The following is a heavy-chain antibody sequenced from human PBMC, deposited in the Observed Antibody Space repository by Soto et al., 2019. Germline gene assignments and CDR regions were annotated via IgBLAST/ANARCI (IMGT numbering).Heavy chain of an antibody. V-gene: IGHV3-33*01. CDR3: ARDGGGWSRYFQH. J-gene: IGHJ1*01. CDR1: GFTFSSYG. D-gene: IGHD6-19*01. CDR2: IRYDGSNK. Sequence: QVQLVESGGGVVQPGRSLRLSCAASGFTFSSYGMHWVRQAPGKGLEWVAVIRYDGSNKYYADSVKGRSTIPRDNSKNTLYLQMNSLRAEDTAVYYCARDGGGWSRYFQHWGQGTLVTVSS.